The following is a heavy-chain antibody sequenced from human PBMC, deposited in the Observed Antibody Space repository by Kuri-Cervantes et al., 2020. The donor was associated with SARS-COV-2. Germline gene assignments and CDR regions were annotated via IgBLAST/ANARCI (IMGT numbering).Heavy chain of an antibody. V-gene: IGHV5-51*01. CDR3: ARHSRLEASTEFDF. D-gene: IGHD2-2*01. CDR1: GYSFSTNW. Sequence: GESLKISCKGSGYSFSTNWIAWVRQMPGKGLEWMGVIYPGDSDTRYSPSFQGQVTISADGSINTAYLQWSSLTASDTAMYYCARHSRLEASTEFDFWGQGTLVTVSS. CDR2: IYPGDSDT. J-gene: IGHJ4*02.